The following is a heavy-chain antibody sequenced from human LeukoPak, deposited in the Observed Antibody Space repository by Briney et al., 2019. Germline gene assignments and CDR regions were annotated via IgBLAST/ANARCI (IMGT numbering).Heavy chain of an antibody. Sequence: SQTLSLTCALSGASVSSNSVTWSWIRQSPSSGLEWLGRTYYRSTWYNDYAVSVRGRITVNPDTSKNQFSLHLNSVTPEDTAVYYCARRLTQYDCFDPWGQGILVTVSS. CDR2: TYYRSTWYN. V-gene: IGHV6-1*01. D-gene: IGHD2-2*01. CDR1: GASVSSNSVT. J-gene: IGHJ5*02. CDR3: ARRLTQYDCFDP.